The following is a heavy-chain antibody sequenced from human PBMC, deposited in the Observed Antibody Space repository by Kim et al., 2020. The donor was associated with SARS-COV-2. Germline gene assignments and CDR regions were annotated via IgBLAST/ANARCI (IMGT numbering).Heavy chain of an antibody. Sequence: RFTISRDKSKNTIYLQMNSLRAEDTAVYYCARDRHITMVRGVIIYYYGMDVWGQGTTVTVSS. D-gene: IGHD3-10*01. V-gene: IGHV3-53*01. J-gene: IGHJ6*02. CDR3: ARDRHITMVRGVIIYYYGMDV.